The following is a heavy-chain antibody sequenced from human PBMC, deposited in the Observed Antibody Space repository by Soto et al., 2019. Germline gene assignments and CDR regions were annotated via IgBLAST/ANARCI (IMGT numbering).Heavy chain of an antibody. Sequence: QLQLQESGPGLVKPSETLSLTCTVSGGSISSSSYYWGWIRQPPGKGLEWIGSIYYSGSTYYNPSLKSRATISVDTSKHQFSLKLSSVTAADTAVYYCARHTPAISISDHWGQGTLVTVSS. D-gene: IGHD2-15*01. J-gene: IGHJ4*02. CDR3: ARHTPAISISDH. V-gene: IGHV4-39*01. CDR1: GGSISSSSYY. CDR2: IYYSGST.